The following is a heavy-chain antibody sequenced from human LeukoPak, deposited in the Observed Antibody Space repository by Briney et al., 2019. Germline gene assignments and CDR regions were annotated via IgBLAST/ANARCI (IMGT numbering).Heavy chain of an antibody. D-gene: IGHD6-13*01. J-gene: IGHJ5*02. Sequence: SETLSLTCTVSGGSISSSSYYWGWIRQPPGKGLEWIGSIYYSGSTYYNPSLKSRVTISVDTSKNQFSLKLSSVTAADTAVYYCARLMGAGQQLEDFWFDPWGQGTLVTVSS. CDR1: GGSISSSSYY. CDR2: IYYSGST. V-gene: IGHV4-39*01. CDR3: ARLMGAGQQLEDFWFDP.